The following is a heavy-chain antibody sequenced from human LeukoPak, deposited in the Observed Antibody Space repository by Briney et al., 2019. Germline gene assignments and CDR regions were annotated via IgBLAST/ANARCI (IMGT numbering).Heavy chain of an antibody. V-gene: IGHV4-34*01. CDR1: GGSFSGYY. Sequence: SETLSLTCAVYGGSFSGYYWSWIRQPPGKGLEWIGEINHSGSTNYNPSLKSRVTISVDTSKNQFSLKLSSVTAADTAVYYCARHAVYGDYINWFDPWGQGTLVTVSS. D-gene: IGHD4-17*01. J-gene: IGHJ5*02. CDR3: ARHAVYGDYINWFDP. CDR2: INHSGST.